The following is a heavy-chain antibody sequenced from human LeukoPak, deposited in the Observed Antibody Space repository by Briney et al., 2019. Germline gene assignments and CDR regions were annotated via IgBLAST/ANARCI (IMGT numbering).Heavy chain of an antibody. Sequence: PGGSLRLSCAASGFTFSTYNMHWVRQAPGKGLEWVAFIFYDGSNKYFADSVKGRFTISRDNSKNTLFLQMNSLRAEDTAVYYCARNIAVQNAFDIWGQGTMVTVSS. V-gene: IGHV3-33*01. CDR3: ARNIAVQNAFDI. CDR1: GFTFSTYN. D-gene: IGHD1-1*01. J-gene: IGHJ3*02. CDR2: IFYDGSNK.